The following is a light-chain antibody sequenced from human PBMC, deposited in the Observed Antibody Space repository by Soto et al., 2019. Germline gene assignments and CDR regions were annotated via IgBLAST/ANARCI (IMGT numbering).Light chain of an antibody. CDR1: SSDIGSYNL. V-gene: IGLV2-23*01. Sequence: QSALTQPASVSGSPGQSITISCTGTSSDIGSYNLVSWYQQHPGKAPKVLIYEGSKRPSGVSNRFSASKSGYTASLTISGLQAEDEADYYCCSFAHSSDYVFGSGTKLTVL. J-gene: IGLJ1*01. CDR2: EGS. CDR3: CSFAHSSDYV.